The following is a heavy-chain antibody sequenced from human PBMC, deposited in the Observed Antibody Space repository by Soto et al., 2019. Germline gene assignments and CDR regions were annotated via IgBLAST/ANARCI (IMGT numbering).Heavy chain of an antibody. J-gene: IGHJ4*02. V-gene: IGHV4-30-2*02. Sequence: SETLSLTCAVSGGSISSGGYSWSWIRQPPGKGLEWIGYIYHSGSTYYSPSLKSRLTITKDTSKNQVVLTMTNMAPVDTATYFCAQRSPIYGSLAYWGQGTLVTVSS. CDR2: IYHSGST. CDR1: GGSISSGGYS. D-gene: IGHD3-10*01. CDR3: AQRSPIYGSLAY.